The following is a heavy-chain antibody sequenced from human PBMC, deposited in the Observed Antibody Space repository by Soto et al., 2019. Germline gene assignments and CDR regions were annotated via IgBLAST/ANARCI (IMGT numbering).Heavy chain of an antibody. CDR3: AREIDFGVVID. V-gene: IGHV4-59*01. D-gene: IGHD3-3*01. CDR2: VSYSGST. CDR1: GASISSYY. Sequence: SETLSLTCSVSGASISSYYWSWIRQSPGKGLEWIGYVSYSGSTNHYPSLKSRVSISLDTSENRFSLNLSSVTTADTAVYYCAREIDFGVVIDWGQGTLVTVSS. J-gene: IGHJ4*02.